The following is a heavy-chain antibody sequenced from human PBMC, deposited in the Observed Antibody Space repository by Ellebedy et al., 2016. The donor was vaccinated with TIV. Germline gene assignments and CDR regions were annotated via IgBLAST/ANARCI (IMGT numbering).Heavy chain of an antibody. D-gene: IGHD6-13*01. J-gene: IGHJ4*02. Sequence: MPSETLSLTCAVSGGSISSSNWWSWVRQPPGKGLEWIGEIYHSGSTNYNPSLKSRVTISVDKSKNQFSLKLSSVTAADTAVYYCARSLGAELVLIDYWGQGTLVTVSS. V-gene: IGHV4-4*02. CDR2: IYHSGST. CDR3: ARSLGAELVLIDY. CDR1: GGSISSSNW.